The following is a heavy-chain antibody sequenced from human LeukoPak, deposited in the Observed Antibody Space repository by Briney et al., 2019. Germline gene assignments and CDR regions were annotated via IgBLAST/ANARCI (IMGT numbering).Heavy chain of an antibody. CDR3: AKEGIVPLDY. CDR1: GFTFSSYA. D-gene: IGHD2-2*01. J-gene: IGHJ4*02. V-gene: IGHV3-30-3*01. CDR2: ISYDGSNK. Sequence: GRSLRLSCAASGFTFSSYAMHWVRQAPGKGLEWVAVISYDGSNKYYADSVKGRLTISRDNSKNTLYLQMNSLRAEDTAVYYCAKEGIVPLDYWGQGTLVTVSS.